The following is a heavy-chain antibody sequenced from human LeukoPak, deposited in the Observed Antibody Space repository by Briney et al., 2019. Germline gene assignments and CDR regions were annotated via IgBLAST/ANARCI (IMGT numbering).Heavy chain of an antibody. Sequence: GGSLRLSCAASGFTFSGNGMHWVRQAPGKGPEWVSFIRYDGSTKSYADSVEGRFTISRDNSKNMMYLEMISLRTEDTAVYYCARDIPSAKAFDYWGQGTLVTVSS. V-gene: IGHV3-30*02. CDR2: IRYDGSTK. CDR1: GFTFSGNG. J-gene: IGHJ4*02. CDR3: ARDIPSAKAFDY.